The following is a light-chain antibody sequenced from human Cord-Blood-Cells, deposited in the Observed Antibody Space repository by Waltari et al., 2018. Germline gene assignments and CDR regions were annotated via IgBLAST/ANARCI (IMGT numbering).Light chain of an antibody. J-gene: IGLJ3*02. CDR2: EGS. Sequence: SALTQPASVSGSPGQSITISCTGTSSDVGSYNLVSWYQQHPGKAPKLMIYEGSKRPSGVSNRFSDSKSGNTASLTISGLQSEDEADYYCCSYAGSSTWVFGGGTKLTVL. V-gene: IGLV2-23*01. CDR3: CSYAGSSTWV. CDR1: SSDVGSYNL.